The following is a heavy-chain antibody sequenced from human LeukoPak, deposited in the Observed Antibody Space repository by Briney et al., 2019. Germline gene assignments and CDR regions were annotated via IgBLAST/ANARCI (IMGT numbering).Heavy chain of an antibody. J-gene: IGHJ4*02. CDR1: GFTFSSYE. D-gene: IGHD3-10*01. V-gene: IGHV3-48*03. Sequence: GGSLRLSCAASGFTFSSYEMNWVHQAPGKGLEWVSYISSSGSTIYYADSVKGRFTISRDNAKNSLYLQMNSLRAEDTAVYYCARVGGILLWFGESDDFDYWGQGTLVTVSS. CDR3: ARVGGILLWFGESDDFDY. CDR2: ISSSGSTI.